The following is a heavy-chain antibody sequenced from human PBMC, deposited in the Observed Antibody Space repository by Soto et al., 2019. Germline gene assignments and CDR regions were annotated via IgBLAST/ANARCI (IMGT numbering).Heavy chain of an antibody. D-gene: IGHD3-3*01. CDR2: IKQDGSEK. Sequence: GGSLRLSCAASGFTFSSYWMRWVRQAPGKGLEWVANIKQDGSEKYYVDSVKGRFTISRDNAKNSLYLQMNSLRAEDTAVYYCARDGNFITIFGVVINYYGMDVWGQGTTVTVSS. J-gene: IGHJ6*02. CDR3: ARDGNFITIFGVVINYYGMDV. V-gene: IGHV3-7*01. CDR1: GFTFSSYW.